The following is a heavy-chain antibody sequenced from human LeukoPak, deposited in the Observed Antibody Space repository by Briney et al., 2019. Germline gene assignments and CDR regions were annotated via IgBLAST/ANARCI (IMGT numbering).Heavy chain of an antibody. CDR1: GFSRSTSEVG. D-gene: IGHD3-10*01. J-gene: IGHJ4*02. Sequence: SGPTLVKPTQTLTLTCTFSGFSRSTSEVGVGWLRQPPGKALEWLTVSYWDDAKRYIPSLKSRRSITKDTSQTQVVLTMTNMAPFDTRTYYCAHAMVRGVVFDCWGQGTLVTVSS. V-gene: IGHV2-5*02. CDR3: AHAMVRGVVFDC. CDR2: SYWDDAK.